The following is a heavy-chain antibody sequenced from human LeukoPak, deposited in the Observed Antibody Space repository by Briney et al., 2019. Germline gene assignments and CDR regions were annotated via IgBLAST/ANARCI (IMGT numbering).Heavy chain of an antibody. V-gene: IGHV4-34*01. Sequence: PSETLSLTCAVYGGSFSGYYWSWIRQPPGKGLEWIGEINHSGSTNYNPSLKSRVTISVDTSKNQFSLKLSSVTAADTAVYYCAICPYYYDSSGYFDYWGQGTLVTVSP. J-gene: IGHJ4*02. D-gene: IGHD3-22*01. CDR2: INHSGST. CDR3: AICPYYYDSSGYFDY. CDR1: GGSFSGYY.